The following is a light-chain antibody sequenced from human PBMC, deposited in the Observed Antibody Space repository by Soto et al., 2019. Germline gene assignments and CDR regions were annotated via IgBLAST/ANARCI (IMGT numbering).Light chain of an antibody. CDR1: KSDIGVYDF. V-gene: IGLV2-8*01. Sequence: QSALTQPPSASGSPGQSVTISCTGTKSDIGVYDFVSWYQHHPGKAPRLIIYEVVQRPSGVPDRFSGSKSGNTASLTVSGLQAADEADYYCSSYTSSSTLRFGGGTKLTVL. J-gene: IGLJ2*01. CDR2: EVV. CDR3: SSYTSSSTLR.